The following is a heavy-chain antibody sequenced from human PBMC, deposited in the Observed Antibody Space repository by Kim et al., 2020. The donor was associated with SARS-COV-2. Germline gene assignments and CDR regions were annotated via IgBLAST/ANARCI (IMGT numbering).Heavy chain of an antibody. Sequence: YADSVKCRFTISRDNAKNSLYLQMNSLRAEDTAVYYCAKDLHDSSGYYYSWGQGTLVTVSS. J-gene: IGHJ4*02. D-gene: IGHD3-22*01. V-gene: IGHV3-48*03. CDR3: AKDLHDSSGYYYS.